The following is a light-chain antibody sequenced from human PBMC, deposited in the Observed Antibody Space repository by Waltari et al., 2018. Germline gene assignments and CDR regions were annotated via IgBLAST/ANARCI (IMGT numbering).Light chain of an antibody. V-gene: IGKV3-11*01. CDR1: QRVRSY. CDR3: QQRHNWPLT. Sequence: EIVLTQSPATLSLSPGERATLSCRASQRVRSYLAWYQQKPGQAPRLLIYDTSNRAPGIPARFSGSGSGTDFSLSISSLEPEDFAVYYCQQRHNWPLTFGGGTKVEIK. CDR2: DTS. J-gene: IGKJ4*01.